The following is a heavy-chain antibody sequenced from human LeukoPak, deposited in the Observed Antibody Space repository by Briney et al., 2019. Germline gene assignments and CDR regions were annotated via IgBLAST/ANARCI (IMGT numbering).Heavy chain of an antibody. Sequence: KPSETLSLTCTVSGGSFSSSSYYWGWIRQPPGKGLEWIGSIYYSGSTYYNPSLKSRVTISVDTSKNQFSLKLSSVTAADTAVYYCAREGETYYYGSGSPNFDYWGQGTLVTVSS. CDR2: IYYSGST. CDR3: AREGETYYYGSGSPNFDY. D-gene: IGHD3-10*01. J-gene: IGHJ4*02. V-gene: IGHV4-39*07. CDR1: GGSFSSSSYY.